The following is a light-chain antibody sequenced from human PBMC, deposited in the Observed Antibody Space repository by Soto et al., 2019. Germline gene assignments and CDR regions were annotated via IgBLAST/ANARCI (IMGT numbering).Light chain of an antibody. CDR2: AAS. J-gene: IGKJ2*01. V-gene: IGKV1-39*01. CDR1: QTISTY. Sequence: DIQMTQSPSSLSASVGDRVTITCRASQTISTYLNWYQQKPGKAPNLLIHAASSLASGVTSRFSGSGSGTDFTLTVRSLPPEDIATYYCQQSYSAPYTFGQGTKLEIK. CDR3: QQSYSAPYT.